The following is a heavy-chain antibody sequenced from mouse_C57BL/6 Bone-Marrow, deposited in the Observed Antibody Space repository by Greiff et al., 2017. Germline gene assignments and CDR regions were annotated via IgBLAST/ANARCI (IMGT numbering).Heavy chain of an antibody. D-gene: IGHD1-1*01. CDR3: THYGSSLYWYFDV. CDR2: IRNKANNHAT. V-gene: IGHV6-6*01. J-gene: IGHJ1*03. CDR1: GFTFSDAW. Sequence: EVKLVESGGGLVQPGGSMKLSCAASGFTFSDAWMDWVRQSPEKGLEWVAEIRNKANNHATYYAESVKGRFTISRDDSKSSVYLQMNSLRAEDTGIYYCTHYGSSLYWYFDVWGTGTTVTVSS.